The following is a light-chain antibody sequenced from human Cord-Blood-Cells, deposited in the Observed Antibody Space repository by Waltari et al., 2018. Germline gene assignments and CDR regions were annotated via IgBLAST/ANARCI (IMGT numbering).Light chain of an antibody. Sequence: EIVLTQSPATLPLSPAERATLSCRASQSVSSYLAWYQQKPVQAPRLLIYDASNGATVIPARFSGSGSGTDCTLTISSLEPEDFAVYYCQQRSNWLTFGGGTKVEIK. CDR3: QQRSNWLT. J-gene: IGKJ4*01. CDR2: DAS. V-gene: IGKV3-11*01. CDR1: QSVSSY.